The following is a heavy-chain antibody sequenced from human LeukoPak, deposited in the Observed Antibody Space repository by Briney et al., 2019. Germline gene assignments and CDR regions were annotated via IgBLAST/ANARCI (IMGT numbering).Heavy chain of an antibody. D-gene: IGHD5-12*01. Sequence: ASVKVSFKASGYTFTTHGISWGRQAPGQGREWMGWISAYNGNTNYAQKLQGRVTMTTDTSTSTAYMELRSLRSDDTAVYYCAREVDHDAFDIWGQGTMVTVSS. CDR1: GYTFTTHG. J-gene: IGHJ3*02. CDR3: AREVDHDAFDI. CDR2: ISAYNGNT. V-gene: IGHV1-18*01.